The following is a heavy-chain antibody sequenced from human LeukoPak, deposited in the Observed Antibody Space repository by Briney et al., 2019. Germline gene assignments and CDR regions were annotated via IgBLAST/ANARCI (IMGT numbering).Heavy chain of an antibody. D-gene: IGHD6-6*01. CDR2: INPNSGGT. V-gene: IGHV1-2*02. J-gene: IGHJ5*02. Sequence: ASVKVSCKASGYTFTGYYMHWVRQAPGQGLEWMGWINPNSGGTNYAQKFQGRVTMTRDTSISTAYMELSRLRSDDTAVYYCARSIAARRTHWFDPWGQGTLVTVSS. CDR1: GYTFTGYY. CDR3: ARSIAARRTHWFDP.